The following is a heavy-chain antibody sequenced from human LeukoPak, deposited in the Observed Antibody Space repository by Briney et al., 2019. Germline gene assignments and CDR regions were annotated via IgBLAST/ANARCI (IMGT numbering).Heavy chain of an antibody. V-gene: IGHV3-30*02. J-gene: IGHJ4*02. Sequence: GGPLRLSCAASGFTFSSYGMHWVRQAPGKGLEWVAFIRYDGSNKYYADSVKGRFTISRDNSKNTLYLQMNSLRAEDTAVYYCAKDDRYYDYVWGSYPPFDYWGQGTLVTVSS. D-gene: IGHD3-16*02. CDR3: AKDDRYYDYVWGSYPPFDY. CDR1: GFTFSSYG. CDR2: IRYDGSNK.